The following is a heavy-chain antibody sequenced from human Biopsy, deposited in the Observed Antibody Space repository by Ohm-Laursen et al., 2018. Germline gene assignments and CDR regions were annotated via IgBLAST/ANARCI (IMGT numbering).Heavy chain of an antibody. CDR3: ARSLLMASLNWFDP. CDR2: IHNTGST. V-gene: IGHV4-61*01. Sequence: GTLSLTCAVSAGSFSSSSYYWSWIRQPPGQGLEWIGYIHNTGSTNYNPSLKSRVSISVDTSKNQFSLELSSVTAADTAVYFCARSLLMASLNWFDPWGQGTLVTVTS. J-gene: IGHJ5*02. CDR1: AGSFSSSSYY. D-gene: IGHD5-24*01.